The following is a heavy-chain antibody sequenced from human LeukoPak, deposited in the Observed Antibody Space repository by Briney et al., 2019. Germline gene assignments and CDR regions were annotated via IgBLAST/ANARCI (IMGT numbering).Heavy chain of an antibody. Sequence: PSETLSLTCTVSGVSISRYYWSWVRQPPGKGLEWIWSVHYSGNTNYNPSLKSRVTISLDTSKNQFSLKLSYVTAADTAVYYCARHDYNWKTFDYWGQGTLVTVSS. CDR2: VHYSGNT. J-gene: IGHJ4*02. D-gene: IGHD1-1*01. V-gene: IGHV4-59*08. CDR3: ARHDYNWKTFDY. CDR1: GVSISRYY.